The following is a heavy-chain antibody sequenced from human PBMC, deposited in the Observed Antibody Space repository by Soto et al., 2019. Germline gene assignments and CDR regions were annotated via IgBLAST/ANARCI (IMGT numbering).Heavy chain of an antibody. CDR2: IYYSGIT. V-gene: IGHV4-59*01. J-gene: IGHJ6*02. Sequence: SETLSLTCTVSGGSISSYYWSWIRQPPGKGLEWIGYIYYSGITDYKLSLKSRVTISVDTSKNQFSLKLRSVTAADTAVYYCARERGYDFWSGYPTCMDVWGQGTTVTVSS. CDR1: GGSISSYY. D-gene: IGHD3-3*01. CDR3: ARERGYDFWSGYPTCMDV.